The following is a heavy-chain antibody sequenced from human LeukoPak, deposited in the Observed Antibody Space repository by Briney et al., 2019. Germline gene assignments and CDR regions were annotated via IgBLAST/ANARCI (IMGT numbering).Heavy chain of an antibody. J-gene: IGHJ3*02. Sequence: SETLSLTCTVSGGSISSSSYYWGWIRQPPGKGLEWIGSIYYSGSTYYNPSLKSRVTISVDTSKNQFSLKLSSVTAADTAVYYCARSQGATDPDAFDIWGQGTMVTVSS. D-gene: IGHD1-26*01. CDR1: GGSISSSSYY. V-gene: IGHV4-39*07. CDR2: IYYSGST. CDR3: ARSQGATDPDAFDI.